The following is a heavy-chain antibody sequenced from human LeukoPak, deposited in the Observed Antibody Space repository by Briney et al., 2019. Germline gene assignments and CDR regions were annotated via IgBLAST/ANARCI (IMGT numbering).Heavy chain of an antibody. CDR2: IYPGDSDT. V-gene: IGHV5-51*01. D-gene: IGHD3-22*01. Sequence: GESLKISCKGSGYSFTSYWIGWVRQMPGKGLEWMGIIYPGDSDTRYSPSFQGQVTISADKFISTAYLQWSSLKASDTAMYYCATTSYYYDSSGYWGAFDIWGQGTMVTVSS. J-gene: IGHJ3*02. CDR1: GYSFTSYW. CDR3: ATTSYYYDSSGYWGAFDI.